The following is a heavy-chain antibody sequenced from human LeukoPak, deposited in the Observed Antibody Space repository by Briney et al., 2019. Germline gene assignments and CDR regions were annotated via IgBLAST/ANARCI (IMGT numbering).Heavy chain of an antibody. D-gene: IGHD6-19*01. CDR2: IYPGDSDT. J-gene: IGHJ4*02. Sequence: GESLKISCKGSGYSFTTCWIGCVRQMPGKGLEWMGIIYPGDSDTRYSPSFQGHVTISADKSISTAYLQWSSLKASDTAMYYCARHTYNNGWWGGDYWGQGTLVTVSS. CDR3: ARHTYNNGWWGGDY. CDR1: GYSFTTCW. V-gene: IGHV5-51*01.